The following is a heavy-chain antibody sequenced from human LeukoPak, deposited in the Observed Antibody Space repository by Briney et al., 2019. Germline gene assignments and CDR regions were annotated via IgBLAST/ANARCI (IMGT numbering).Heavy chain of an antibody. J-gene: IGHJ4*02. CDR3: ARVRGYSYGSPDY. CDR2: INHSGST. Sequence: PSETLSLTCAVYGGSFSGYYWSWIRQPPGKGLEWIGEINHSGSTNYNPSLKSRVTISVDTSKNQFSLKLSSVTAADTAVYYCARVRGYSYGSPDYWGQGTLVTVSS. CDR1: GGSFSGYY. V-gene: IGHV4-34*01. D-gene: IGHD5-18*01.